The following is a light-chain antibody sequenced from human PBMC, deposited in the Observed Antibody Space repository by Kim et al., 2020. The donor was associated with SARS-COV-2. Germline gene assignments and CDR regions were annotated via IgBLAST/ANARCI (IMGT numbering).Light chain of an antibody. CDR2: KAS. CDR3: QSADSSGAYV. J-gene: IGLJ1*01. Sequence: SPGQTARITCSGDALANQYASWYQQKPGQAPVVVIYKASERPSGIPERFSGSSSGTTVTLTISGVQAEDEADYYCQSADSSGAYVFGTGTKVTVL. V-gene: IGLV3-25*03. CDR1: ALANQY.